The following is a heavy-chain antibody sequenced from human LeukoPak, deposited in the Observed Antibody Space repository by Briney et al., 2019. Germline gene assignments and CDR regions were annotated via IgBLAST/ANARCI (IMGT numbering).Heavy chain of an antibody. J-gene: IGHJ4*02. CDR2: IRSTANGYAT. D-gene: IGHD6-6*01. Sequence: GGSLRLSCAASGFTFSGSALHWVRQASGKGLEWVGRIRSTANGYATAYAASVKGRFTISRDDSKNTAYLQMNSLKSEDTAVYYCTSRSSSPYFDYWGQGTLVTVSS. CDR1: GFTFSGSA. V-gene: IGHV3-73*01. CDR3: TSRSSSPYFDY.